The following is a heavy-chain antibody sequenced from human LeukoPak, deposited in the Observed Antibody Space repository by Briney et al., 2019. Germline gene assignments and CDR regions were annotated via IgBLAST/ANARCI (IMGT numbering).Heavy chain of an antibody. Sequence: SQTLSLTCTVSGGSISSGGYYWSWIRQPPGKGLEWIGYIYHSGSTYYNPSLKSRVTISVDRSKNQFSLKLSSVTAADTAVYYCARGVTGIAALPFDYWGQGTLVTVSS. V-gene: IGHV4-30-2*01. CDR3: ARGVTGIAALPFDY. CDR1: GGSISSGGYY. CDR2: IYHSGST. J-gene: IGHJ4*02. D-gene: IGHD6-13*01.